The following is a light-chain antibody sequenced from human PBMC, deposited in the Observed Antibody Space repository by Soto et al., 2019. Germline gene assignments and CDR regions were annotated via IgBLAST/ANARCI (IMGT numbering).Light chain of an antibody. V-gene: IGKV3-20*01. CDR1: QSVSRF. CDR2: DAS. J-gene: IGKJ5*01. CDR3: QQYGSSPT. Sequence: EIVLTQSPATLSLSPGERATLSCRASQSVSRFLVWYQQKPGQTPRLLIYDASNRATGIPDRFSGSGSGTDFALTISRLEPEDFAVYYCQQYGSSPTFGQGTRLEIK.